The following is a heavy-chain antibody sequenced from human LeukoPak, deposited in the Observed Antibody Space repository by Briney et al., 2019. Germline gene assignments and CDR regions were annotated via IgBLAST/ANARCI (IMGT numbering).Heavy chain of an antibody. V-gene: IGHV4-30-2*01. CDR1: GGSISSGVYY. J-gene: IGHJ4*02. CDR2: IYHTGST. CDR3: VREVREISGLRPDS. D-gene: IGHD6-19*01. Sequence: SETLSLTCTVSGGSISSGVYYWSWIRQPPGKGLEWIGYIYHTGSTHYNPSLKSRVTISVDRFKNQFSLNLSSVTAADTAVYYCVREVREISGLRPDSWGQGTLVTVSS.